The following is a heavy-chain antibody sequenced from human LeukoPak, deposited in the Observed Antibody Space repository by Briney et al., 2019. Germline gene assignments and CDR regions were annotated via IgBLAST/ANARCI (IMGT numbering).Heavy chain of an antibody. CDR3: ASISTIAAAGNAFDY. V-gene: IGHV4-34*01. Sequence: PSETLSLTCAVYGGSFSGYYWSWIRQPPGKGLEWTGSIYYSGSTYYNPSLKSRVTISVDTSKNQFSLKLSSVTAADTAVYYCASISTIAAAGNAFDYWGQGTLVTVSS. CDR1: GGSFSGYY. CDR2: IYYSGST. J-gene: IGHJ4*02. D-gene: IGHD6-13*01.